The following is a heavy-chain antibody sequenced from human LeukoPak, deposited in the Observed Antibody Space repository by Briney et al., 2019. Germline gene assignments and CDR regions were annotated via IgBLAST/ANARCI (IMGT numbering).Heavy chain of an antibody. J-gene: IGHJ4*02. CDR2: VNADGGNT. Sequence: PGGSRRLSCAASGFTFDNYRMSWVRQAPGKGLEWVSTVNADGGNTYYADSVKGRFTISRDNSKSTLILQMNSLRVEDTALYYCTKRVKYGGTWDHFADWGQGTLVTVSS. D-gene: IGHD1-26*01. V-gene: IGHV3-23*01. CDR1: GFTFDNYR. CDR3: TKRVKYGGTWDHFAD.